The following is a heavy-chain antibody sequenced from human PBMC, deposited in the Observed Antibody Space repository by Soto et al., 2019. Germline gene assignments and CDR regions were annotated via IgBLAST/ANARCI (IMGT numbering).Heavy chain of an antibody. D-gene: IGHD3-3*01. V-gene: IGHV2-26*01. CDR2: IFPSDEK. CDR3: ARMATTTVFGMISANWFDP. CDR1: GFSVSNARMG. J-gene: IGHJ5*02. Sequence: SGPTLVNPTETLTLTCTVSGFSVSNARMGVSWIRQPPGKALEWLAHIFPSDEKSYRISLKSRLTISKDTSKSQVILTMTNMDPVDTATYYCARMATTTVFGMISANWFDPWGQGILVTVSS.